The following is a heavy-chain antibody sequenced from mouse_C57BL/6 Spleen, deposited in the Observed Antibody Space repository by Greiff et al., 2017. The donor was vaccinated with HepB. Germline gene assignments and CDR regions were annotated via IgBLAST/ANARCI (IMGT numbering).Heavy chain of an antibody. V-gene: IGHV1-15*01. J-gene: IGHJ4*01. Sequence: QVQLQQSGAELVRPGASVTLSCKASGYTFTDYEMHWVKQTPVHGLEWIGAIDPETGGTAYNQKFKGKAILTADKSSSTAYMELRSLTSEDSAVYYCTRIGYDYDVYAMDYWGQGTSVTVSS. D-gene: IGHD2-4*01. CDR3: TRIGYDYDVYAMDY. CDR1: GYTFTDYE. CDR2: IDPETGGT.